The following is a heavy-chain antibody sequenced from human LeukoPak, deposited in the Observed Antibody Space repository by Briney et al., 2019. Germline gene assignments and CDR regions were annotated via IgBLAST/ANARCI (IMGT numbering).Heavy chain of an antibody. V-gene: IGHV3-48*02. J-gene: IGHJ4*02. CDR3: ARGAFSGNDY. CDR1: GFTFSSYS. Sequence: GGSLRLSCAASGFTFSSYSMNWVRQAPGKGLEWVSYISSSTSTIYYADSVSGRFTISRDNAKNSLYLQMNSLRDDDTAVYYCARGAFSGNDYWGQGTLVTVSS. CDR2: ISSSTSTI. D-gene: IGHD5-12*01.